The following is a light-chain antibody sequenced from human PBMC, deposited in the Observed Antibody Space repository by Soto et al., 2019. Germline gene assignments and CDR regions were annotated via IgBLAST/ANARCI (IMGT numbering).Light chain of an antibody. CDR3: AAWDDSVNGWV. J-gene: IGLJ3*02. CDR1: SSNIGGNT. CDR2: SND. V-gene: IGLV1-44*01. Sequence: QSVLTQPPSASGTPGQRVTMSCSGSSSNIGGNTVNWYQQMPGTAPKLLIYSNDQRPSGVPDRFSGSKSGTSASLAISGLQSEDEADYYCAAWDDSVNGWVLGGGTQLTVL.